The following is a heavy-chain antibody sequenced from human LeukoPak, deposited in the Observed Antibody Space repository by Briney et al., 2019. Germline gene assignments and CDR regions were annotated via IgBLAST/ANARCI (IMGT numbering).Heavy chain of an antibody. CDR1: GFTVSSNY. CDR3: TTKVMRGNLGDDYDD. D-gene: IGHD5-12*01. J-gene: IGHJ4*02. Sequence: GGSLRLSCAASGFTVSSNYMSWVRQAPGKGLEWVSVIYSGGSTYYADSVKGRFTISRHNSKNTLYLQMNSLTAEDTAVYYCTTKVMRGNLGDDYDDWGQGTLVTVSS. V-gene: IGHV3-53*04. CDR2: IYSGGST.